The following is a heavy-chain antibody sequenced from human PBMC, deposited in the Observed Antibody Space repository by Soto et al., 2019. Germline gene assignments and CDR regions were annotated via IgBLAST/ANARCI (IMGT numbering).Heavy chain of an antibody. J-gene: IGHJ6*02. V-gene: IGHV3-30*18. CDR1: GFTFSSYG. D-gene: IGHD3-3*01. CDR2: ISYDGSNK. CDR3: AKAGNPYYDFWSGYYYYYYGMDV. Sequence: LRLSCAASGFTFSSYGMHWVRQAPGKGLEWVAVISYDGSNKYYADSVKGRFTISRDNSKNTLYLQMNSLRAEDTAVYYCAKAGNPYYDFWSGYYYYYYGMDVWGQGTTVTVSS.